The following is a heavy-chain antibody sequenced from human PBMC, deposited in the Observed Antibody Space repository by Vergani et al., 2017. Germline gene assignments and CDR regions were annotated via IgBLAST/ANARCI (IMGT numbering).Heavy chain of an antibody. V-gene: IGHV3-23*04. D-gene: IGHD6-13*01. Sequence: EVQLVESGGGLVKPGGSLRLSCAASGFTFSSYAMSWVRQAPGKGLEWVSAISGSGGSTYYADSVKGRFTISRDNAKNSLYLQMNSLRAEDTAVYYCARDLSLGMDYWGQGTLVTVSS. CDR3: ARDLSLGMDY. J-gene: IGHJ4*02. CDR2: ISGSGGST. CDR1: GFTFSSYA.